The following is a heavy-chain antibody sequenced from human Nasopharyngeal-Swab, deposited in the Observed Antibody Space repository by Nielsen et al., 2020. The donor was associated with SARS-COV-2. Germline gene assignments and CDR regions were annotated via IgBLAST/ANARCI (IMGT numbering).Heavy chain of an antibody. CDR2: IYYSGST. CDR3: ARAGVFDY. V-gene: IGHV4-39*01. CDR1: GGSISSSSYY. Sequence: SDTLSPTFTVPGGSISSSSYYWGWIRQPPGKGLEWIGSIYYSGSTYYNPSLKSRVTISVDTSKNQFSLKLSSVTAADTAVYYCARAGVFDYWGQGTLVTVSS. J-gene: IGHJ4*02.